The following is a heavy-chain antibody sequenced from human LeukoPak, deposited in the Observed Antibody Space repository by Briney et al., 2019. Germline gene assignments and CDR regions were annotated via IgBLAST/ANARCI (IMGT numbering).Heavy chain of an antibody. CDR2: ISGSGGGT. D-gene: IGHD3-22*01. Sequence: GGTLRLSCAVSGITLSNYAMSWVRQAPGKGLEWVAGISGSGGGTHYADSVKGRFTISRDNPKNTLYLQMNNLRAGDTAVYFCAKRGVVIRVILVGFHKEAYYFDSWGQGALVTVSS. CDR1: GITLSNYA. V-gene: IGHV3-23*01. CDR3: AKRGVVIRVILVGFHKEAYYFDS. J-gene: IGHJ4*02.